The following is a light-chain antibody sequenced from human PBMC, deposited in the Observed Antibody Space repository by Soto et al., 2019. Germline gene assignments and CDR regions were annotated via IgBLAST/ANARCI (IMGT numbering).Light chain of an antibody. Sequence: DLQMTQSPSSLSASVGDRVTITCRASQSISSYLNWYQQKPGKAPKLLIYAASSLQSGVPSRFSGSGSGTDFTLTISSLQPEDFATYYCQRSYSTPPRTFGQGTKVEIK. CDR3: QRSYSTPPRT. CDR1: QSISSY. V-gene: IGKV1-39*01. J-gene: IGKJ1*01. CDR2: AAS.